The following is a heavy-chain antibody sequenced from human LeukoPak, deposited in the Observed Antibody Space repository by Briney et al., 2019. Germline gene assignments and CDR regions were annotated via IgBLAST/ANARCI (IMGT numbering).Heavy chain of an antibody. Sequence: PSQTLSLTCTVSGGFISSGSYYWSWIRQPAGKGLEWNGRIYTSGSTNYNPSLKSRVTISVDTSKNQFSLKLSSVTAADTAVYYCARVTGIVGANYYFDYWGQGTLVTVSS. J-gene: IGHJ4*02. D-gene: IGHD1-26*01. V-gene: IGHV4-61*02. CDR1: GGFISSGSYY. CDR3: ARVTGIVGANYYFDY. CDR2: IYTSGST.